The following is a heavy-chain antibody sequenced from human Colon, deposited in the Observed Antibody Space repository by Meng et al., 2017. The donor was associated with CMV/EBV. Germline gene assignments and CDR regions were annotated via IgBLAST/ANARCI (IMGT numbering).Heavy chain of an antibody. V-gene: IGHV3-48*03. D-gene: IGHD4-11*01. Sequence: GGSLRLSCAASGFTFSSYEMNWVRQAPGKGLEWVSHIDTSNNEYYADSVKGRFAISRDNAKNSVYLQMNSLRAEDTAVYYCASSSNYGGYFDYWGQGTLVTVSS. CDR3: ASSSNYGGYFDY. J-gene: IGHJ4*02. CDR1: GFTFSSYE. CDR2: IDTSNNE.